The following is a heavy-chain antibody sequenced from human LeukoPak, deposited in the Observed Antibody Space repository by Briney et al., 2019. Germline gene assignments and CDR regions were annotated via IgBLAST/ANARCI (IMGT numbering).Heavy chain of an antibody. V-gene: IGHV4-59*01. CDR1: GGSISSYY. D-gene: IGHD2-2*01. Sequence: SETLSLTCTVSGGSISSYYWNWIRQPPGKGLEWIGYIYYSGSTNYNPSLKSRVTISVDTSKNQFSLKLSSVTAADTAVYYCARFIVVVPAAINWFDPWGQGTLVTVSS. CDR3: ARFIVVVPAAINWFDP. J-gene: IGHJ5*02. CDR2: IYYSGST.